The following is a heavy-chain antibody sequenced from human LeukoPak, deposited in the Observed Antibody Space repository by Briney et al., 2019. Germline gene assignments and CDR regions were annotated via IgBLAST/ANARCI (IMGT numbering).Heavy chain of an antibody. CDR3: ARVWYSSGWYDY. Sequence: GGSLRLSCAASRFTFSSAAMHWVRQAPGTGLEYGSAISSNGGSTYYANAVKSRFTISRDNSKNTLYLQMGSLRAEDMAVYYCARVWYSSGWYDYWGQGTLVTVSS. D-gene: IGHD6-19*01. V-gene: IGHV3-64*01. J-gene: IGHJ4*02. CDR1: RFTFSSAA. CDR2: ISSNGGST.